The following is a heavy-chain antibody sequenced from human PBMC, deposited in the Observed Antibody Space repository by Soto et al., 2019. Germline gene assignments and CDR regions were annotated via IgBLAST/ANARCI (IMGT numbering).Heavy chain of an antibody. CDR3: ATGLGAFAFGGVIVTAFDI. D-gene: IGHD3-16*02. J-gene: IGHJ3*02. V-gene: IGHV1-24*01. Sequence: ASVKVSCKVSGYTLTELSMHWVRQAPGKGLEWMGGFDPEDGETIYAQRFQGRVTMTEDTSTDTAYMELSSLRSEDTAVYYCATGLGAFAFGGVIVTAFDIWGQGTMVTVSS. CDR1: GYTLTELS. CDR2: FDPEDGET.